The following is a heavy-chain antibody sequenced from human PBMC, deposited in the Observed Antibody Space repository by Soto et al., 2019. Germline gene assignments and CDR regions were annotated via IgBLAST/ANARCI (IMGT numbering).Heavy chain of an antibody. V-gene: IGHV1-69*06. Sequence: ASVKVSCKASGGTFSSYAISWVRQAPGQGLEWMGGIIPIFGTANYAQKFQGRVTITADKSTSTAYMELSSLRSEDTAVYYCARVRGYSWNYYYYGMDVWGQGTTVTVSS. CDR1: GGTFSSYA. D-gene: IGHD5-18*01. CDR2: IIPIFGTA. CDR3: ARVRGYSWNYYYYGMDV. J-gene: IGHJ6*02.